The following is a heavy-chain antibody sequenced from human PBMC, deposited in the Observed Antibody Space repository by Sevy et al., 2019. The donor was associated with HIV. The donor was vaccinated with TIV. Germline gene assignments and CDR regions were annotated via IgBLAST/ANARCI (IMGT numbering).Heavy chain of an antibody. V-gene: IGHV3-53*01. CDR3: AGDRGFWSGYDYYYYGMDV. D-gene: IGHD3-3*01. CDR1: GFTVSSNY. Sequence: GGSLRLSCAASGFTVSSNYMSWVRQAPGKGLEWVSVIYSGGSTYYADSVKGRFTISRDNCKNTLYLQMNSLRAEDTAVYYCAGDRGFWSGYDYYYYGMDVWGQGTTVTVSS. CDR2: IYSGGST. J-gene: IGHJ6*02.